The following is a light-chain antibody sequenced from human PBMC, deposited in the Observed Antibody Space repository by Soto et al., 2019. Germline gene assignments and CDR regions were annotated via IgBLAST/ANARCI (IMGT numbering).Light chain of an antibody. J-gene: IGLJ2*01. CDR2: DVS. V-gene: IGLV2-14*03. CDR3: SSYTGSSTYV. CDR1: SSDVGGYNL. Sequence: QSALTQPASVSGSPGQSITISCTGTSSDVGGYNLVSWYQHHPGKAPKLMIYDVSNRPSGVSNRFSGSKSGNTASLTISGLQAEDEADYYCSSYTGSSTYVFGRGTKLTVL.